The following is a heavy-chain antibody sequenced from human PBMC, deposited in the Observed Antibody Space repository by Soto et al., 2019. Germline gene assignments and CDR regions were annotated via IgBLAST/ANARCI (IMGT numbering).Heavy chain of an antibody. D-gene: IGHD2-2*01. V-gene: IGHV1-69*08. Sequence: QVQLVQSGAEVKKPGSSVKVSCKASGGTFSSYTISWVRQAPGQGLEWMGRIIPILGIANYAQKFQGRVTITADKSTSTAYMELSSLRSEDTAVYYCARDLDVNLGYCSSTSCHSPGWGQGTLVTVSS. J-gene: IGHJ4*02. CDR3: ARDLDVNLGYCSSTSCHSPG. CDR2: IIPILGIA. CDR1: GGTFSSYT.